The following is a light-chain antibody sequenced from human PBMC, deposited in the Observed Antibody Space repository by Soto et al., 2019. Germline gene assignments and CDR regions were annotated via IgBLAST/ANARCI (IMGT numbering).Light chain of an antibody. CDR1: NSNIASNS. Sequence: QSVLTQPPSVSGTPGQSVTISCSGSNSNIASNSVNWYQQLPGTAPKLLIYSNNQRPSGVPDRFSGSRSGTSASLAISGLQSEDEADYYCAAWDDSLSGFVFGGGTKVTVL. V-gene: IGLV1-44*01. J-gene: IGLJ1*01. CDR2: SNN. CDR3: AAWDDSLSGFV.